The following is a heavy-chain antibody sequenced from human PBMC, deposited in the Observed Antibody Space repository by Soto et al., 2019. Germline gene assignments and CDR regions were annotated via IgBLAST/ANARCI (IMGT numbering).Heavy chain of an antibody. CDR1: VYSDTSYW. D-gene: IGHD1-1*01. CDR2: IYPGDSDT. J-gene: IGHJ6*02. Sequence: GESLRIACKSSVYSDTSYWIGWVRQMPGKGLEWIGIIYPGDSDTRYSPSFQGQVTLSADKSISNAYLLWSSMKASDTAMYYSARQLEDHYYGMDVWGQGTTVTV. V-gene: IGHV5-51*01. CDR3: ARQLEDHYYGMDV.